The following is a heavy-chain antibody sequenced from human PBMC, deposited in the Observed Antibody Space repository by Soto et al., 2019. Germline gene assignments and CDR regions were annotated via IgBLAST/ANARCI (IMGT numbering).Heavy chain of an antibody. D-gene: IGHD3-10*01. J-gene: IGHJ4*02. CDR2: ISSSSSTI. CDR3: ARRRELLWFGELSLDY. Sequence: GGSLRLSCAASGFTFSSYSMNWVRQAPGKGLEWVSYISSSSSTIYYADSVKGRFTISRDNAKNSLYLQMNSLRDEDTAVYYCARRRELLWFGELSLDYWGQGTLVTVSS. CDR1: GFTFSSYS. V-gene: IGHV3-48*02.